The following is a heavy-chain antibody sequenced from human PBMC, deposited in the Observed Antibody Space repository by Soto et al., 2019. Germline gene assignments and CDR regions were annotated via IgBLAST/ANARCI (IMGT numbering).Heavy chain of an antibody. CDR2: IRGSGGST. CDR3: ARGFFKQWLVNDWFDP. J-gene: IGHJ5*02. V-gene: IGHV3-23*01. Sequence: GGSLRLSCAASGFTFSSYAMSWVRQAPGKGLEWVSAIRGSGGSTYYADSVKGRFTISRDNSKNTLYLQMNSLRAEDTAVYYCARGFFKQWLVNDWFDPWGQGTLVTVYS. D-gene: IGHD6-19*01. CDR1: GFTFSSYA.